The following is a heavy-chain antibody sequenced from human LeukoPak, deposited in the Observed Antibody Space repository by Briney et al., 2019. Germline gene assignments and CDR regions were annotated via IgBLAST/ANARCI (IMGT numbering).Heavy chain of an antibody. CDR2: IRQDGSEK. Sequence: GGSLRLSCEVSGFTFTDYWMNWVRQAPGKGPEWVASIRQDGSEKTYVDSVKGRFTISRDNTKNSLSLQLNGPRAEDTAVYYCARDGTAAGLYFDLWGQGTLVTVSS. J-gene: IGHJ4*01. V-gene: IGHV3-7*01. CDR3: ARDGTAAGLYFDL. D-gene: IGHD6-13*01. CDR1: GFTFTDYW.